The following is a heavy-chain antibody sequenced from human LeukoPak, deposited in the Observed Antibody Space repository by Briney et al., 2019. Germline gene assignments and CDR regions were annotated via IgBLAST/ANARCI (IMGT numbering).Heavy chain of an antibody. V-gene: IGHV3-64*01. CDR3: AREYCSGGRCQYYFDY. J-gene: IGHJ4*02. Sequence: GGSLRLSCAASGFAFSSYAMHWVRQAPGKGLEYVSGISSDGGSPFHVNSVKGRFTISRDNSKDTLYLQMGSLRAEDMTVYYCAREYCSGGRCQYYFDYWGQGTLVTVSS. CDR1: GFAFSSYA. CDR2: ISSDGGSP. D-gene: IGHD2-15*01.